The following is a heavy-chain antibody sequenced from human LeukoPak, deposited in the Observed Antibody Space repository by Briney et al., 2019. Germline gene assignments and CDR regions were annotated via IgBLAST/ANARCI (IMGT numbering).Heavy chain of an antibody. V-gene: IGHV3-23*01. CDR3: AKIQGWFNDAFHI. J-gene: IGHJ3*02. CDR2: ISDSGEHT. D-gene: IGHD6-19*01. CDR1: GFRLSSYG. Sequence: GGSLRLSCSASGFRLSSYGMSWVRQAPGKGLEWVSGISDSGEHTHYADSVKGRFSISRDTSKNTLFMQMNSLRVEDTAIYYCAKIQGWFNDAFHIGGQGTNVIVSS.